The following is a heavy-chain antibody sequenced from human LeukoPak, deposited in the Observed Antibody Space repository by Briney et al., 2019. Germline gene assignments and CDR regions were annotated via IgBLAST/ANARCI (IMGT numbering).Heavy chain of an antibody. CDR2: IYYSGST. CDR1: GGSISSYY. CDR3: ARELYRRGYFDY. V-gene: IGHV4-59*01. Sequence: SETLSLTCTVSGGSISSYYWSWIRQPPGKGLEWIGYIYYSGSTNYNPSLKSRVTISVVTSKNQFSLKLSSVTAADTAVYYCARELYRRGYFDYWGQGTLVTVSS. D-gene: IGHD2/OR15-2a*01. J-gene: IGHJ4*02.